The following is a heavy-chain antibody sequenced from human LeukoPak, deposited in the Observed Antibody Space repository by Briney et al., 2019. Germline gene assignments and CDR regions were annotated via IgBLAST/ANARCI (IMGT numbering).Heavy chain of an antibody. Sequence: PSETLSLTCTVSRGSISAFYWSWIRQPPGKGLEWIGDIYYSGNTAYNPSLKSRVTISLDTSTNQLSLNLTSVTAADTALYYCARAHPAVYTTGWESLDYWGQGIMVTVSS. CDR1: RGSISAFY. CDR2: IYYSGNT. V-gene: IGHV4-59*01. J-gene: IGHJ4*02. D-gene: IGHD2-8*01. CDR3: ARAHPAVYTTGWESLDY.